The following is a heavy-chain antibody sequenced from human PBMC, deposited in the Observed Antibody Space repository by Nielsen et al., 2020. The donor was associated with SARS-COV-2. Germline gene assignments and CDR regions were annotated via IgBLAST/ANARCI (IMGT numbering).Heavy chain of an antibody. D-gene: IGHD6-6*01. CDR2: IFATGST. J-gene: IGHJ4*02. CDR3: ARGAPEYSSSSVDY. V-gene: IGHV4-61*02. Sequence: SETLSLTCTVSGGSIYSGGYYWSWIRQPAGKGLEWIGRIFATGSTNYNPSLKSRVTISVDTSKNQFSLKVTSVTAADTAVYYCARGAPEYSSSSVDYWGQGTLVTVSS. CDR1: GGSIYSGGYY.